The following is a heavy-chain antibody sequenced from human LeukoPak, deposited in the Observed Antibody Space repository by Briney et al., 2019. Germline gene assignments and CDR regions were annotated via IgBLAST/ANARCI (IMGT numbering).Heavy chain of an antibody. J-gene: IGHJ4*02. V-gene: IGHV3-7*01. CDR3: TSKYDFWSGYFQGYYFDF. Sequence: GGSLRLSCAAPGLTFTNDWMHWVRQAPGKGLESVAYIHPDGTEKYYMESLRGRFAISRDNAKNSLYLQMSNLRDEDTAVYYCTSKYDFWSGYFQGYYFDFWGQGSLVTVSS. CDR1: GLTFTNDW. D-gene: IGHD3-3*01. CDR2: IHPDGTEK.